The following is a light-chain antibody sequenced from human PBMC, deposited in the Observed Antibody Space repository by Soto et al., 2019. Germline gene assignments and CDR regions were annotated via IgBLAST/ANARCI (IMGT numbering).Light chain of an antibody. CDR2: EVS. Sequence: QSVLTQPASVSGSPGQSITISCTGTSSDVGGYNYVSWYQQHPGKAPKVIIYEVSNRPSGVSNRFSGSKSGNTASLTISGLQAEDEADYYCSSYTSSSTLLFGGGIKLTVL. V-gene: IGLV2-14*01. J-gene: IGLJ2*01. CDR1: SSDVGGYNY. CDR3: SSYTSSSTLL.